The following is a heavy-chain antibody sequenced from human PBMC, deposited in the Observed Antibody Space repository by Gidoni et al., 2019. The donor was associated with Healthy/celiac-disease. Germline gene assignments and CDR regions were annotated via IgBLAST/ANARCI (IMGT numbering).Heavy chain of an antibody. CDR1: GFTFSSYG. D-gene: IGHD3-10*01. Sequence: QVQLVESGGGVVQPGRSLRLSCAASGFTFSSYGMHWVRQAPGKGLEWVAVISYDGSNKYYADSVKGRFTISRDNSKNTLYLQMNSLRAEDTAVYYCALITMVRGVLNNFDYWGQGTLVTVSS. CDR3: ALITMVRGVLNNFDY. V-gene: IGHV3-30*03. J-gene: IGHJ4*02. CDR2: ISYDGSNK.